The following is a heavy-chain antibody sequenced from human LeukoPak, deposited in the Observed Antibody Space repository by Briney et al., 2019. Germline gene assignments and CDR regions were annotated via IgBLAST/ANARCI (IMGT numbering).Heavy chain of an antibody. CDR1: GYTFTGYN. V-gene: IGHV1-2*02. Sequence: ASVKVSCKASGYTFTGYNIHWVRQAPGQGLEWMGWINPNSGVTNYAQKLQGRVTITRDTPIDTAYMQLSRLRSDDTAVYYCAKDRYGDYEAPFHYYMDAWGRGTTVTVSS. CDR3: AKDRYGDYEAPFHYYMDA. J-gene: IGHJ6*03. D-gene: IGHD5-12*01. CDR2: INPNSGVT.